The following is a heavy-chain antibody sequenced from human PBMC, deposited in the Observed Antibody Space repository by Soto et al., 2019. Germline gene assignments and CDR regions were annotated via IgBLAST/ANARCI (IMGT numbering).Heavy chain of an antibody. CDR2: VFYTGFT. D-gene: IGHD1-20*01. J-gene: IGHJ4*02. V-gene: IGHV4-39*01. CDR1: GAAISGSYYY. Sequence: SETLSLTCGVPGAAISGSYYYWAWLRQSPGKGPEWIGSVFYTGFTSYNPSLESRVSVSVDTSKSQFSLKLSAVTAADTAVYYCATSQKGYNWNYFDHWGQGALVTVSS. CDR3: ATSQKGYNWNYFDH.